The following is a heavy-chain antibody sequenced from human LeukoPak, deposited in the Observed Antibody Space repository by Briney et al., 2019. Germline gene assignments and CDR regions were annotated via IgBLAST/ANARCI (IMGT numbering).Heavy chain of an antibody. D-gene: IGHD3-10*01. CDR2: INHSGST. CDR1: GGSFSGYY. V-gene: IGHV4-34*01. CDR3: ARGHPLWFGESYPYYFDY. J-gene: IGHJ4*02. Sequence: SETLSLTCAVYGGSFSGYYWSWIRQPPGKGLEWIGEINHSGSTNYNPSLKSRVTISVDTSKNQFSLKLSSVTAADTAVYYCARGHPLWFGESYPYYFDYWGQGTLVTVSS.